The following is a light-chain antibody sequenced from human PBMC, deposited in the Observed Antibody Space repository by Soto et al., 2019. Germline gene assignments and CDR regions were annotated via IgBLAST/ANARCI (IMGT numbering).Light chain of an antibody. CDR2: DSS. Sequence: QVTHSPASLSASVGDRVTVTFRARLDIINYLAWYQQKPGKAPKLLIGDSSTLYRGVPSRFSGSGSGTEFTLTISSLQADDFVPYYCTHLNSHLIRFAGGTK. V-gene: IGKV1-9*01. CDR1: LDIINY. CDR3: THLNSHLIR. J-gene: IGKJ4*01.